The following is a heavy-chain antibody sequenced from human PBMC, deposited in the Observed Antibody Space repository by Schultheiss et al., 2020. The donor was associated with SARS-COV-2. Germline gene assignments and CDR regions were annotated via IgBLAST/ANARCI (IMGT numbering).Heavy chain of an antibody. CDR2: IYTSGST. J-gene: IGHJ4*02. V-gene: IGHV4-61*02. CDR3: ARNFASSSSPDS. Sequence: SETLSLTCTVSGGSISSGSYYWSWIRQPAGKGLEWIGRIYTSGSTYYNPSLKSRVTISVDTSKNQFSLKLSSVTAADTAVYYCARNFASSSSPDSWGQGILVTVSS. D-gene: IGHD6-6*01. CDR1: GGSISSGSYY.